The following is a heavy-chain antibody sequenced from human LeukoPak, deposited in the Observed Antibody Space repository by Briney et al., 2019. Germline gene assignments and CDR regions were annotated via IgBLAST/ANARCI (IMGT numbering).Heavy chain of an antibody. CDR1: GFTFSNAW. D-gene: IGHD3-9*01. V-gene: IGHV3-15*01. J-gene: IGHJ4*02. CDR2: IKSKTDGGTT. CDR3: TTGFYDFLTVRSQLDH. Sequence: KSGGSLRLSCAASGFTFSNAWMSWVRQAPGKGLEWVGRIKSKTDGGTTDYAAPVKGRFTISRDDSKNTLYLQMNSLKAEDTAVYYCTTGFYDFLTVRSQLDHWGQGTLVTVSS.